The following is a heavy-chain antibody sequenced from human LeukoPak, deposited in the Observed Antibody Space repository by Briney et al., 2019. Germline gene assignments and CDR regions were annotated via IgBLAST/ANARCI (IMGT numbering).Heavy chain of an antibody. CDR1: GFSFSSYA. J-gene: IGHJ4*02. CDR2: VCGSGGST. V-gene: IGHV3-23*01. Sequence: GGSLRLSCAASGFSFSSYAMSWVRPAPGRGLEGVSAVCGSGGSTYYADSVKGRCTISRDNFKNTLYLQMKILRAEDTDVYYCAKDVSPYYYDRSGYYSIFDYWGQGTLVTVSS. CDR3: AKDVSPYYYDRSGYYSIFDY. D-gene: IGHD3-22*01.